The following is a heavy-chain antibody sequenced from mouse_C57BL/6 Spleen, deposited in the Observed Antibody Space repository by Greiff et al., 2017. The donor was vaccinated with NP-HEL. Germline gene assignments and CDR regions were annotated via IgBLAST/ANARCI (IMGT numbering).Heavy chain of an antibody. CDR3: ARSPYDGYGGYAMDY. CDR1: GYTFTDHT. D-gene: IGHD2-3*01. V-gene: IGHV1-78*01. CDR2: IYPRDGST. J-gene: IGHJ4*01. Sequence: VQLQESDAELVKPGASVKISCKVSGYTFTDHTIHWMKQRPEQGLEWIGYIYPRDGSTKYNEKFKGKATLTADKSSSTAYMQLNSLTSEDSAVYVCARSPYDGYGGYAMDYWGQGTSVTVSS.